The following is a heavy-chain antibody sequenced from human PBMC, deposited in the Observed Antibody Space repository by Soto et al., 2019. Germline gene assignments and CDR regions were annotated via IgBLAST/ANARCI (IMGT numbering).Heavy chain of an antibody. D-gene: IGHD2-8*01. CDR2: ISWNSGSI. Sequence: TGGSLRLSCAASGFTFDDYAMHWVRQAPGKGLEWVSGISWNSGSIGYADSVKGRFTISRDNAKNSLYLQMNSLRAEDTALYYCARYCNNGVCYSLDAFDIWGQGTMVTVSS. V-gene: IGHV3-9*01. CDR1: GFTFDDYA. CDR3: ARYCNNGVCYSLDAFDI. J-gene: IGHJ3*02.